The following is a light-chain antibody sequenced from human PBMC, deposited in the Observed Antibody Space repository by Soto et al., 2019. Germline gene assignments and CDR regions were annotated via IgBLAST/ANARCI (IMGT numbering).Light chain of an antibody. CDR1: QSVSSR. CDR3: QQYGSSPLT. V-gene: IGKV3-20*01. Sequence: EIVLTQSPGTLSLSPGERATLSCLASQSVSSRLAWYQQKPGQAPRLLIYGASGRATGIPDRFSGSGSGTDFTLTISRLEPEDFAVYYCQQYGSSPLTFGGGTKVDIK. J-gene: IGKJ4*01. CDR2: GAS.